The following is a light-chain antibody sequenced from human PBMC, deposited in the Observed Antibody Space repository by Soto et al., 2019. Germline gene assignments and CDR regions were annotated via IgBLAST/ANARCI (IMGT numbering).Light chain of an antibody. CDR2: EVS. Sequence: DIVLTQTPLSSPVTLGQPASISCRSSQSLVHSDGNTYLNWLQQRPGQPPRLIIYEVSNRFSGVPARFSGSGAGTDFTLEISRVEAEDVGIYYCMQTTQFPLTFGGGTKVEIK. CDR3: MQTTQFPLT. J-gene: IGKJ4*01. V-gene: IGKV2-24*01. CDR1: QSLVHSDGNTY.